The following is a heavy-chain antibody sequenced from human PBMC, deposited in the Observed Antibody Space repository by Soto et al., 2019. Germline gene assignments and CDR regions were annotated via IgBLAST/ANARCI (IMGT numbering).Heavy chain of an antibody. V-gene: IGHV3-73*01. CDR3: TRGYGDYVRDY. Sequence: EVQLVESGGGLVQPGGSLKLSCAVSGFTFSGSAMHWVRQASGKGLEWVGRIRSKSNSYATAYAASVKGRFTISRDHSKNTAYLQMNSLKTEDTAVYYCTRGYGDYVRDYWGQGTLVTVSS. D-gene: IGHD4-17*01. CDR2: IRSKSNSYAT. J-gene: IGHJ4*02. CDR1: GFTFSGSA.